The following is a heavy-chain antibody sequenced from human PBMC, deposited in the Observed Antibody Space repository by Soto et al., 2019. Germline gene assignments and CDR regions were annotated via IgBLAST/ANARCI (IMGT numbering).Heavy chain of an antibody. CDR3: ARSKYYYDSSGYYYTHYYYYGMAV. CDR2: IYYSGST. Sequence: SETLSLTCTVSGGSVSSGSYYWSWIRQPPGKGLEWIGYIYYSGSTNYNPSLKSRVTISVDTSKNQFSLKLSSVTAADTAVYYRARSKYYYDSSGYYYTHYYYYGMAVWGQGTTVTVSS. D-gene: IGHD3-22*01. J-gene: IGHJ6*02. V-gene: IGHV4-61*01. CDR1: GGSVSSGSYY.